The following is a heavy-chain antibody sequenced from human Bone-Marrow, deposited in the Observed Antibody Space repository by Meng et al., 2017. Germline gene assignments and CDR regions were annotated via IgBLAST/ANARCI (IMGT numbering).Heavy chain of an antibody. CDR2: INTDASIT. D-gene: IGHD3-9*01. Sequence: GQLVESGGGLVQPGGSLRLSCADSGFTFSSYNMHWVRQTPGEGLVWVSRINTDASITTYADSVKGRFTISRDDAKNTVYLQMNSLRAEDTAVYYCARDADWVIFDHWGQGALVTVSS. J-gene: IGHJ4*02. CDR1: GFTFSSYN. CDR3: ARDADWVIFDH. V-gene: IGHV3-74*03.